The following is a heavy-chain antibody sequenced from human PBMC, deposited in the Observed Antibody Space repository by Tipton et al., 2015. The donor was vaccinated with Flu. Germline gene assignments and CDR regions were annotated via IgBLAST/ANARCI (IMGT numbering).Heavy chain of an antibody. CDR1: GFTFSSYG. Sequence: SGFTFSSYGMHWVRQAPGKGLEWVAFIRYDGSNKYYADSVKGRFTISRDNSKNTLYLQMNSLRAEDTAVYYCAKDNLNGGLMPPGGAFDIWGQGTMVTVSS. CDR2: IRYDGSNK. D-gene: IGHD2-8*01. V-gene: IGHV3-30*02. J-gene: IGHJ3*02. CDR3: AKDNLNGGLMPPGGAFDI.